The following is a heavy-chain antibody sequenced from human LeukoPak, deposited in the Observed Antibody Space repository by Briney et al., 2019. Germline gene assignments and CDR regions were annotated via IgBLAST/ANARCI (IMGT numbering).Heavy chain of an antibody. D-gene: IGHD3-22*01. CDR2: IYYSGST. Sequence: SSGTLSLTCTVTGGSISSYYWSWIRQPPGKGLEWIGYIYYSGSTNYNPSLKSRVTISVDTSKNQFSLKLSSVTAADTAVYYCASSYDSSGYPDYWGQGTLVTVSS. CDR3: ASSYDSSGYPDY. V-gene: IGHV4-59*08. J-gene: IGHJ4*02. CDR1: GGSISSYY.